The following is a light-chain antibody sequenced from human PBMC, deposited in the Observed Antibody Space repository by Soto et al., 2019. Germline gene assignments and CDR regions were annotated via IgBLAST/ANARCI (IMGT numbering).Light chain of an antibody. V-gene: IGLV2-14*01. Sequence: QSALTQPASVSGSPGQSITISCTGTSSDVGGYNYVPWYQQHPGKALKLMIYKVSNRPSGVSNRFSGSKSGNAASLTISGLQAEDESDYYCSSYTSSNTLFGGGTKHTVL. CDR2: KVS. CDR1: SSDVGGYNY. J-gene: IGLJ2*01. CDR3: SSYTSSNTL.